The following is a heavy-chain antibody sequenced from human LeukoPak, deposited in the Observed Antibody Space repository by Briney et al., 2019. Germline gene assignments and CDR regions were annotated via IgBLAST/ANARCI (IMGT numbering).Heavy chain of an antibody. J-gene: IGHJ4*02. CDR3: ARGLPLLDY. D-gene: IGHD4-11*01. CDR1: GFTVSSYG. Sequence: PGRSLRLSCAASGFTVSSYGMHWVRQAPGKGLEWVAVIWYDGSNKYYADSVKGRVTISRDNSKNTLYLQMNSLRAEDTAVYYCARGLPLLDYWGQGTLVTVSS. V-gene: IGHV3-33*01. CDR2: IWYDGSNK.